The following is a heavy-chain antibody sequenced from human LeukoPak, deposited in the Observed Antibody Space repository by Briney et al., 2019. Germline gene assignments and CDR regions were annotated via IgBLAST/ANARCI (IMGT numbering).Heavy chain of an antibody. CDR2: INPNGGGT. D-gene: IGHD6-6*01. CDR1: GYTFTGYY. J-gene: IGHJ4*02. Sequence: ASVKVSCKASGYTFTGYYMHWVRQAPGQGLEWMGWINPNGGGTNYAQKFQGRVTMTRDTSISTAYMELSRLRSDDTAVYYCARDLLAARGTFDYWGQGTLVTVSS. V-gene: IGHV1-2*02. CDR3: ARDLLAARGTFDY.